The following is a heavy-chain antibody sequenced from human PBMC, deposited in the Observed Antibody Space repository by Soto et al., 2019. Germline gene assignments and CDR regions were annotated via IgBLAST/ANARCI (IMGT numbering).Heavy chain of an antibody. CDR1: GGTFSSYA. V-gene: IGHV1-69*06. CDR2: IIPIFGTA. D-gene: IGHD6-25*01. Sequence: QVQLVQSGAEVKKPGSSVKVSCKASGGTFSSYAISWVRQAPGQGLEWMGGIIPIFGTANYAQKFQGRVTISADKSPSAAFVELSSLRSGATGVYFCSGVGAATTKGYNWFDPWGQGTLVTVSS. CDR3: SGVGAATTKGYNWFDP. J-gene: IGHJ5*02.